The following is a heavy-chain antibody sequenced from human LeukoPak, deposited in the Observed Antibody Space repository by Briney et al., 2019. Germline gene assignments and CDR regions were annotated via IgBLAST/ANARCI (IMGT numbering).Heavy chain of an antibody. CDR3: ARGADTGSYGSLVYFDY. CDR1: GYTLTSYG. D-gene: IGHD3-16*01. J-gene: IGHJ4*02. CDR2: ISAYSGNT. V-gene: IGHV1-18*01. Sequence: ASVKVSCKASGYTLTSYGISWVRQDPGQGLEWMGLISAYSGNTNFAQKLQGRVTMTTDTSTSTAYMELRSLRSDDTAVYFCARGADTGSYGSLVYFDYWGQGTLVTVSS.